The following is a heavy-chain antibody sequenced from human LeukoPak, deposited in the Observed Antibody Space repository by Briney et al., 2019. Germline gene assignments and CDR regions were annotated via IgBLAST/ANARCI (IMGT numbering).Heavy chain of an antibody. J-gene: IGHJ4*02. CDR2: IYSGGST. CDR1: EFSVGSNY. V-gene: IGHV3-66*01. CDR3: ARAPLRYCSGGSCYAPPGDY. Sequence: GGSLRLSCAASEFSVGSNYMTWVRQAPGKGLEWVSLIYSGGSTYYADSVKGRFTISRDNSKNTLYLQMNSLRAEDTAVYYCARAPLRYCSGGSCYAPPGDYWGQGTLVTVSS. D-gene: IGHD2-15*01.